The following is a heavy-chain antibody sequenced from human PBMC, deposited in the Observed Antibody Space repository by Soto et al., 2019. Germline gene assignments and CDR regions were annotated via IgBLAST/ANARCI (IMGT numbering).Heavy chain of an antibody. CDR3: ARSQGSSTSLEIYYYYYYGMDV. CDR2: IIPISDTT. D-gene: IGHD2-2*01. V-gene: IGHV1-69*01. J-gene: IGHJ6*02. Sequence: QVQLVQSGAEVKKPGSSVKVSCKASGGTFSCYAINWVRQAPGQGLEWMGGIIPISDTTNYAQKFQGRVTITADESTSTAYMELSSLRSEDTAVYYCARSQGSSTSLEIYYYYYYGMDVWGQGTTVTVSS. CDR1: GGTFSCYA.